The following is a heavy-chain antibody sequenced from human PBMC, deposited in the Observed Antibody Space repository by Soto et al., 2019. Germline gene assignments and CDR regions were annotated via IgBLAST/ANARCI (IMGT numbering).Heavy chain of an antibody. CDR2: ISYDGTNK. CDR1: GFTFSTYG. CDR3: AKDLQAYGDYDYYFYGMDV. V-gene: IGHV3-30*18. D-gene: IGHD4-17*01. J-gene: IGHJ6*02. Sequence: QVQLVESGGGEVQPGRSLTISCAASGFTFSTYGMHWVRQTPGKGLEWVAVISYDGTNKFYSDSVKGRFTISRDNFMNTLTLQRNSLRADDTAVYSCAKDLQAYGDYDYYFYGMDVWGLGTRVTVSS.